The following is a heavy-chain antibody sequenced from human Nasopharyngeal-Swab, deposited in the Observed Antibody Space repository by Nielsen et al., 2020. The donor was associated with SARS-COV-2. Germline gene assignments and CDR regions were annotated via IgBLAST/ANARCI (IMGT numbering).Heavy chain of an antibody. V-gene: IGHV3-30*18. CDR2: ISDDGSID. Sequence: GESLKISCVGSGFTFSSYGTHWVRQAPGKGLEWVAVISDDGSIDYSADSVKGRFTIARDNSKNTVYLQMNRLRAEDTAVYYCAKGRRDAYYLRDWGQGALVTVSS. CDR3: AKGRRDAYYLRD. D-gene: IGHD5-24*01. J-gene: IGHJ4*02. CDR1: GFTFSSYG.